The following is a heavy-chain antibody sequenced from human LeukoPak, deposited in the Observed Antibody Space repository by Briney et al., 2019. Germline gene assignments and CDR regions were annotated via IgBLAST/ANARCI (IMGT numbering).Heavy chain of an antibody. J-gene: IGHJ3*02. CDR3: AKEGMGSEATTADGAFDI. D-gene: IGHD1-26*01. Sequence: SETLSLTCTVSGGSISVYHWSWIRQPPGKGLEWIGYLSDTGITNYSPSLKSRVTISVDTSNNQISLKLTSVTAADTAIYFCAKEGMGSEATTADGAFDIWGQGTTVTVSS. CDR2: LSDTGIT. CDR1: GGSISVYH. V-gene: IGHV4-4*08.